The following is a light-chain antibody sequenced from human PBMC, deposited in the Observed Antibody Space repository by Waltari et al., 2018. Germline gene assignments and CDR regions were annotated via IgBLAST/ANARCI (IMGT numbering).Light chain of an antibody. CDR3: MQALQAPCT. CDR2: FSS. V-gene: IGKV2-28*01. Sequence: IVMTPSPLPLPVTPGEPASISCRSSRSLLNINGYTYLDWYLQKPGQSPQLLIYFSSTLASRGPYRFSGSLAGADFALKISRSEAGDVGVYCGMQALQAPCTFGQGTKLEIK. J-gene: IGKJ2*02. CDR1: RSLLNINGYTY.